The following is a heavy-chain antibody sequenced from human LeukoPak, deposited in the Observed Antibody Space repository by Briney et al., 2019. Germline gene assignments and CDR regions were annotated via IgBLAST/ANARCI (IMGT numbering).Heavy chain of an antibody. CDR3: ARDSRAYSFPFDY. D-gene: IGHD5-18*01. CDR2: ISAYSGDT. V-gene: IGHV1-18*01. J-gene: IGHJ4*02. CDR1: GYTFTSYG. Sequence: ASVKVSCKASGYTFTSYGITWVRQAPGQGLEWMGWISAYSGDTKFAQEFQARVTMTTDTSTSTAYMELRSVRSDDTAVYYCARDSRAYSFPFDYWGQGTLVTVSS.